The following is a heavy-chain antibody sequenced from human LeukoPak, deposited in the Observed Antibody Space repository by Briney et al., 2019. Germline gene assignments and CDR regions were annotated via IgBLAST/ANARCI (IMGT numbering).Heavy chain of an antibody. Sequence: GGSLRLSCAASGFAFSSYGMHWARQAPGKGLVWVSRINGDGSFISYADSVKGRFTISSDNAKNTLYLQMNSLRAEDTAVYYCARGGQLESHTWYGNSLESWGQGALVTVSS. CDR3: ARGGQLESHTWYGNSLES. CDR1: GFAFSSYG. V-gene: IGHV3-74*01. J-gene: IGHJ4*02. CDR2: INGDGSFI. D-gene: IGHD6-13*01.